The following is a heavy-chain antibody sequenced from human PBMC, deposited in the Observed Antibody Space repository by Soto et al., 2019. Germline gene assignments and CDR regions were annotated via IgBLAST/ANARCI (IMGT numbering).Heavy chain of an antibody. Sequence: GGSLRLSCAASGFTFSSYGMHCVRQAPGKGLEWVAVIWYDGSNKYYADSVKGRFTISRDNSKNTLYLQMNSLRAEDTAVYYCARSQNIVLVAAATRDAFDIWGQGTMVTVSS. D-gene: IGHD2-15*01. CDR1: GFTFSSYG. J-gene: IGHJ3*02. V-gene: IGHV3-33*01. CDR2: IWYDGSNK. CDR3: ARSQNIVLVAAATRDAFDI.